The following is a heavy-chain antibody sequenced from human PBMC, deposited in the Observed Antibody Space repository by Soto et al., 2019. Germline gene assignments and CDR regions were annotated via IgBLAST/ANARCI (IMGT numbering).Heavy chain of an antibody. J-gene: IGHJ6*02. CDR1: GGTFSSYA. V-gene: IGHV1-69*12. D-gene: IGHD1-1*01. Sequence: QVQLVQSGAEVKKPGSSVKVSCKASGGTFSSYAISWVRQAPGQGLEWMGGIIPIFGTANYAQKFQGRVTITADESTSTAYMEVRSLRSEDTAVYYCARDFIGTRSYYYYGMDVWGQGTTVTVSS. CDR3: ARDFIGTRSYYYYGMDV. CDR2: IIPIFGTA.